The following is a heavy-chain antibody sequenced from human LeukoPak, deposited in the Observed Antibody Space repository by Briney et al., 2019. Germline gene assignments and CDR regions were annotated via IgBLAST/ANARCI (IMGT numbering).Heavy chain of an antibody. CDR1: GFTFSSYS. CDR2: ISSISSYI. V-gene: IGHV3-21*01. Sequence: PGGSLRLSWAASGFTFSSYSMNWVRQAPGKGLEWVSSISSISSYIYYADSVKGRFTISRDNAKNSLYLQMNSLRVEDTAVYYCATTLSGWSPPQTSYYSYYMDVWGKGTTVTISS. CDR3: ATTLSGWSPPQTSYYSYYMDV. J-gene: IGHJ6*03. D-gene: IGHD6-19*01.